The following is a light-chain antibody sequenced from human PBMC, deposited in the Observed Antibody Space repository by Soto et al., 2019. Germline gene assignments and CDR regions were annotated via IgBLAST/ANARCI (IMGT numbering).Light chain of an antibody. CDR2: EVN. J-gene: IGLJ1*01. V-gene: IGLV2-14*01. Sequence: QSALTQPASVSGSPGQSITISCTGTSSDVGTYNYVSWYRQHPGKAPKLMIYEVNNRPSGVSNRFSGSKSGNTASLTISGLQAEDEADYYCSSYTSISTLVFGTGTKLTVL. CDR1: SSDVGTYNY. CDR3: SSYTSISTLV.